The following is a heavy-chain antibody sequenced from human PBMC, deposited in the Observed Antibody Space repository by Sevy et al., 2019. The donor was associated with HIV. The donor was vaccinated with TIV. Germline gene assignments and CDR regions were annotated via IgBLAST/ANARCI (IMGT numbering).Heavy chain of an antibody. Sequence: GGSLKLSCAASGFTFSNVWMSWVRRAPGKGLEWVAHVKSKTDGGTTDYAAPVRGRFTISRDDSKKTLYLQMNSLKTEDTVVYYCTTGGSLFQHWGQGTLVTVSS. J-gene: IGHJ1*01. D-gene: IGHD3-16*01. CDR1: GFTFSNVW. CDR2: VKSKTDGGTT. CDR3: TTGGSLFQH. V-gene: IGHV3-15*01.